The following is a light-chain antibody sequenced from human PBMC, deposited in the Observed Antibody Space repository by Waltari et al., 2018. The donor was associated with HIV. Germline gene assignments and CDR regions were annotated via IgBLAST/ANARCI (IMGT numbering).Light chain of an antibody. V-gene: IGKV4-1*01. CDR2: WAS. CDR1: KRVLYNSDKRNY. Sequence: IVMTQSPESISVSLGETTIINCKSSKRVLYNSDKRNYMAWYQQRPGQSPKLLLYWASMPDAGAPDRFSGSGSWTNFTLTISNLQSEDVAVYYCQQCYSTPTCGQGTKVEV. CDR3: QQCYSTPT. J-gene: IGKJ1*01.